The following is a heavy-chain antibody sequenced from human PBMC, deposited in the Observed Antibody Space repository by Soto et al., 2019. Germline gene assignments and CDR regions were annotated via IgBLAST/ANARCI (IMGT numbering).Heavy chain of an antibody. D-gene: IGHD6-6*01. J-gene: IGHJ6*02. CDR1: GYSFTSYW. CDR2: IYPGDSDT. Sequence: GESLKISCKGSGYSFTSYWIGWVRQMPGKGLEWMGIIYPGDSDTRYSPSFQGQVTISADKSISTAYLQWSSQKASDTAMYYCARHGVAARHYYYYGMDVWGQGTTVTV. V-gene: IGHV5-51*01. CDR3: ARHGVAARHYYYYGMDV.